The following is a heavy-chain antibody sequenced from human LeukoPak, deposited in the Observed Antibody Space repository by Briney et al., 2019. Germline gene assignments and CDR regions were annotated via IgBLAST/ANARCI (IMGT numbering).Heavy chain of an antibody. Sequence: APVKVSCKASGYTFTSYGISWVRQAPGQGLEWMGWINGDNGDTKYSQKFQGRVTITKGTSASVVYMELSSLTSEDTAVYYCARDAHGKAPGWFDPWGQGTLVTVSS. CDR1: GYTFTSYG. CDR2: INGDNGDT. J-gene: IGHJ5*02. D-gene: IGHD4-23*01. V-gene: IGHV1-18*01. CDR3: ARDAHGKAPGWFDP.